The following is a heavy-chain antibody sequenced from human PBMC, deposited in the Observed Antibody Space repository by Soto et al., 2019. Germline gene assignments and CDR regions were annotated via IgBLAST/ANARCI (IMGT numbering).Heavy chain of an antibody. J-gene: IGHJ4*02. CDR1: GDTVTKYG. CDR3: ASATSIAVAGKET. CDR2: ISFYNGHT. Sequence: QVQLVQSGGEVKKPGASVKVSCKASGDTVTKYGISWVRQAPGQGLEWLGWISFYNGHTNYALKFQDRITFTTDTSTSRASMEVRSLTSDDTAVYYCASATSIAVAGKETWGQGTLVTVSS. V-gene: IGHV1-18*01. D-gene: IGHD6-19*01.